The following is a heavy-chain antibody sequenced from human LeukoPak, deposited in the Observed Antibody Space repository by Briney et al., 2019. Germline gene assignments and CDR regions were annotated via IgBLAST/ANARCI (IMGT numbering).Heavy chain of an antibody. V-gene: IGHV1-18*04. CDR1: GYTFISYG. D-gene: IGHD4-17*01. CDR3: ARVRVDYGDCDFDY. Sequence: ASVKVSCKASGYTFISYGISWVRQAPGQGLEWMGWISAYNGNTNYAQKLQGRVTMTTDTSTSTAYMELRSLRSDDTAVYYCARVRVDYGDCDFDYWGQGTLVTVSS. J-gene: IGHJ4*02. CDR2: ISAYNGNT.